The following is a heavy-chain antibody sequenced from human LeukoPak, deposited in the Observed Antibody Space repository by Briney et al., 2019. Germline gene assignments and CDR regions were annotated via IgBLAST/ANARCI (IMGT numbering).Heavy chain of an antibody. CDR3: ARDPTTVTSEADH. CDR1: GFTFSSYW. V-gene: IGHV3-48*01. CDR2: ISSSSTSI. D-gene: IGHD4-17*01. Sequence: GGSLRLSCAASGFTFSSYWMHWVRQAPGKGLEWVSYISSSSTSIYYADSLKGRFTISRDNAKNSLYLQMNSLRVEDTAVYYCARDPTTVTSEADHWGQGTLVTVSS. J-gene: IGHJ4*02.